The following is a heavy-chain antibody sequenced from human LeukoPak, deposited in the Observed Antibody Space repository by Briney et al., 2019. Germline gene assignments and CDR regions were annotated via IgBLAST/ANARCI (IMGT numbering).Heavy chain of an antibody. CDR1: GFTFSSYS. V-gene: IGHV3-21*01. J-gene: IGHJ6*02. CDR2: ISSSSSYI. Sequence: GGALRLSCAASGFTFSSYSMNWVRQPPGKGLEWVSSISSSSSYIYYADSVKGRFTISRDNAKNSLYLQMNSLRAEDTAVYYCARDYEVTGMDVWGQGTTVTVSS. D-gene: IGHD3-3*01. CDR3: ARDYEVTGMDV.